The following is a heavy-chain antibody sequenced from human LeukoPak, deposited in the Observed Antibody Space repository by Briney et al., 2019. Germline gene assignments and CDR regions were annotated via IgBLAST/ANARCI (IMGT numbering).Heavy chain of an antibody. CDR1: GYTFTGYY. J-gene: IGHJ3*02. CDR3: ARDSIVGATHDAFDI. V-gene: IGHV1-2*02. CDR2: INPNSGGT. Sequence: ASVKASCKASGYTFTGYYMHWVRQAPGQGLEWMGWINPNSGGTNYAQKFQGRVTMTRDTSISTAYMELSRLRSDDTAVHYCARDSIVGATHDAFDIWGQGTMVTVSS. D-gene: IGHD1-26*01.